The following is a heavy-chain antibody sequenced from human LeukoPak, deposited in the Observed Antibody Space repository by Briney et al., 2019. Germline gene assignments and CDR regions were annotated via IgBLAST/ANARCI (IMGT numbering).Heavy chain of an antibody. V-gene: IGHV4-61*08. D-gene: IGHD6-6*01. CDR2: IYYSGST. Sequence: PSETLSLTCTVSGGSISSGGYYWSWIRQHPGKGLEWIGYIYYSGSTNYNPSLKSRVTISVDTSKNQFSLKLSSVTAADTAVYYCARSSYSSSSSVWGQGTMVTVSS. J-gene: IGHJ3*01. CDR3: ARSSYSSSSSV. CDR1: GGSISSGGYY.